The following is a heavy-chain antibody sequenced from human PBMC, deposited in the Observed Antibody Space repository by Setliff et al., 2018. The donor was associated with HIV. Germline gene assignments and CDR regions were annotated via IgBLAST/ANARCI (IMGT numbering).Heavy chain of an antibody. V-gene: IGHV3-23*01. CDR2: ISGSGDIT. Sequence: GGSLRLSCAASGFSFRSYAVSWVRQAPGKGLEWVSAISGSGDITYYRESVKGRFTVSRDNSNNTVYLQMNSLRAEDTAMYYCAKTQTVITVYGPFDSWGQGTPVTVSS. J-gene: IGHJ4*02. CDR1: GFSFRSYA. CDR3: AKTQTVITVYGPFDS. D-gene: IGHD4-4*01.